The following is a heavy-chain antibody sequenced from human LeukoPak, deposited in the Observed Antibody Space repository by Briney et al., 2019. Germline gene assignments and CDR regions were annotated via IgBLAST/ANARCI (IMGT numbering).Heavy chain of an antibody. CDR3: ARCGPPGGNSH. Sequence: PSETLSLTCTVSGGSISSGGYYWSWIRQHPGKGLEWIGYIYYSGSTYYNPSLKSRVTISVDTSKNQFSLKLSSVTAADTAVYYCARCGPPGGNSHWGQGTLVTVSS. J-gene: IGHJ1*01. D-gene: IGHD4-23*01. CDR2: IYYSGST. V-gene: IGHV4-31*03. CDR1: GGSISSGGYY.